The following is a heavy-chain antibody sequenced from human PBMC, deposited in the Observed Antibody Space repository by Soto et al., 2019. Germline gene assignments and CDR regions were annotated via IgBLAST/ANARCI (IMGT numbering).Heavy chain of an antibody. Sequence: HLGGSLRLSCAASGFTFSNYWMSWVRQASGKGLEWVANISPNGRDERYVDSARGRVTISRDNANNVLYLQMNSLRDDDSAVYFCARIPCIAGSCFYDSWGQGTLVTVSS. CDR2: ISPNGRDE. D-gene: IGHD2-15*01. CDR1: GFTFSNYW. J-gene: IGHJ4*02. CDR3: ARIPCIAGSCFYDS. V-gene: IGHV3-7*03.